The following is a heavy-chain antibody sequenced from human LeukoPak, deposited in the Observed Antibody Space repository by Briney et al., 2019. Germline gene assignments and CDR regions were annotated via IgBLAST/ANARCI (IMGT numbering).Heavy chain of an antibody. Sequence: PSETLSLTCTVSGGSISSYYWSWIRQPPGKGLEWIGYIYYSGSTNYNPSLKSRVTISVDTSKNQFSLKLSSVTAADTAVYYCARESKDFWSGYYFVDYWGQGTLVTVSS. CDR2: IYYSGST. J-gene: IGHJ4*02. V-gene: IGHV4-59*12. CDR3: ARESKDFWSGYYFVDY. CDR1: GGSISSYY. D-gene: IGHD3-3*01.